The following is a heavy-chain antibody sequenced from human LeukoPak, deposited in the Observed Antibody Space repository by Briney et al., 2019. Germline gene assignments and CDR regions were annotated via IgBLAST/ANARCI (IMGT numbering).Heavy chain of an antibody. CDR3: ASGEQWLVHRYDY. CDR1: GGTLSSYA. J-gene: IGHJ4*02. D-gene: IGHD6-19*01. Sequence: SVKVSCKASGGTLSSYAISWVRQAPGQGLEWMGGIIPIFGTANYAQKFQGRVTITADESTSTAYMELSSLRSEDTAVYYCASGEQWLVHRYDYWGQGTLVTVSS. CDR2: IIPIFGTA. V-gene: IGHV1-69*13.